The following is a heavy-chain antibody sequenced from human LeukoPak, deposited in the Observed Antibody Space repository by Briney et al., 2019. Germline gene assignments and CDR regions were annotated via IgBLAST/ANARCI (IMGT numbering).Heavy chain of an antibody. J-gene: IGHJ2*01. Sequence: GGSLRLSCAASGFTFRSYSMNWVRQAPGKGLEWVSSISSSSSYIYYADSVKGRFTISRDNAKNSLYLQMNSLRAEDTAVYYCARSQAAAGTSAWYFDLWGRGTLVTVSS. V-gene: IGHV3-21*01. CDR3: ARSQAAAGTSAWYFDL. CDR2: ISSSSSYI. D-gene: IGHD6-13*01. CDR1: GFTFRSYS.